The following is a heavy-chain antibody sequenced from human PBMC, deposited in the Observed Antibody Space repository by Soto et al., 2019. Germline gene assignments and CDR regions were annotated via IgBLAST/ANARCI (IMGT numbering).Heavy chain of an antibody. CDR1: GFTFSSYA. Sequence: GGSLRLSCAASGFTFSSYAMHWVRQAPGKGLEWVAVISYDGSNKYYADSVKGRFTISRDNSKNTLYLQMNSLRAEDTAVYYCARDSSLFSLDYWGQGTLVTVSS. CDR2: ISYDGSNK. D-gene: IGHD3-9*01. CDR3: ARDSSLFSLDY. V-gene: IGHV3-30-3*01. J-gene: IGHJ4*02.